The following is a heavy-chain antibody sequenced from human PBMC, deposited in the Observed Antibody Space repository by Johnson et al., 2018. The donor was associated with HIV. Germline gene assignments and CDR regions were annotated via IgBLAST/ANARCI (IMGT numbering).Heavy chain of an antibody. D-gene: IGHD2-21*02. CDR2: LHRDGTT. CDR3: AREPMDCGGDCWGVFDL. CDR1: GFIVSNNY. Sequence: MQLVESGGGLVQPGGSLRLSCAASGFIVSNNYMNWVRQTPGKGLEWVSILHRDGTTYYADSVKGRFTISRDNSKNTLYLQMKRLRVEDTAVYYCAREPMDCGGDCWGVFDLWGQGTMVTVSS. J-gene: IGHJ3*01. V-gene: IGHV3-66*01.